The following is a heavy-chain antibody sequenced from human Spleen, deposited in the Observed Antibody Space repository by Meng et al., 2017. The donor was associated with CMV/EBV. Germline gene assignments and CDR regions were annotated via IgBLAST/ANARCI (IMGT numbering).Heavy chain of an antibody. CDR1: GFTFSSYW. CDR3: ARDPIRRGLDY. Sequence: GESLKISCAASGFTFSSYWMSWVRQAPGKGLEWVANIKQDGSEKYYVDSVKCRFTISRDNAKNSLYLQMNSLRAEDTAVYYCARDPIRRGLDYWGQGTLVTVSS. V-gene: IGHV3-7*01. D-gene: IGHD3-10*01. CDR2: IKQDGSEK. J-gene: IGHJ4*02.